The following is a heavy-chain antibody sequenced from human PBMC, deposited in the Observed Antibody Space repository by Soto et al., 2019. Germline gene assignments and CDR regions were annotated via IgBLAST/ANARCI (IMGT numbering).Heavy chain of an antibody. CDR1: GFTFSSYW. V-gene: IGHV3-7*03. D-gene: IGHD6-19*01. Sequence: GGSLRLSCATSGFTFSSYWMSWVRQAPGKGLEWVANIKQDGSEKYYVDSVKGRFTISRDNAKNSLYLQMNSLRAEDTAMYYCARDFGGGIAVAGVGFDYWGQGT. J-gene: IGHJ4*02. CDR2: IKQDGSEK. CDR3: ARDFGGGIAVAGVGFDY.